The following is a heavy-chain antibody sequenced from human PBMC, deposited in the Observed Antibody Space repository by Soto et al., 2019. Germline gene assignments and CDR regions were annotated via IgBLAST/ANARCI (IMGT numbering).Heavy chain of an antibody. J-gene: IGHJ4*02. D-gene: IGHD1-26*01. Sequence: QVQLVESGGGVVQPGRSLRLSCAASGFTFSSYAMHWVRQAPGKGLEWVAVISYDGSNKYYADSVKGRFTISRDNSKNTLYLQMSSLRAEDTAVYYCSRGGVGATSYFDYWGQGTLVTVSS. CDR3: SRGGVGATSYFDY. CDR2: ISYDGSNK. V-gene: IGHV3-30-3*01. CDR1: GFTFSSYA.